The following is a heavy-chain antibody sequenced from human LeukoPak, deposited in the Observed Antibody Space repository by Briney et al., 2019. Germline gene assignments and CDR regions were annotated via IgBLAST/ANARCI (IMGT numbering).Heavy chain of an antibody. CDR2: ISGSGGST. D-gene: IGHD2-8*02. CDR3: AKGVSSVVYALNWFDP. CDR1: GFTFSSYA. Sequence: GGSLRLSCAASGFTFSSYAMSWVRQAPGKGLEWVSAISGSGGSTYYADSMKGRFTISRDNSKNTLYLQMNSLRAEDTAVYYCAKGVSSVVYALNWFDPWGQGTLVTVSS. J-gene: IGHJ5*02. V-gene: IGHV3-23*01.